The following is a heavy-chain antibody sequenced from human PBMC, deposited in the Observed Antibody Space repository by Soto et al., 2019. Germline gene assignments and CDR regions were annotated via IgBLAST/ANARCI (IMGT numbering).Heavy chain of an antibody. Sequence: PGGSLRLSCAASEFTFSNYAMSWVRQAPGKGLEWVSAISYGGGTTYYADYVKGRFTISRDNSKNTLYLQMNSLRAEDTAVYYCARESLDCSSTSCYNRPLDYWGQGTLVTVSS. V-gene: IGHV3-23*01. CDR3: ARESLDCSSTSCYNRPLDY. J-gene: IGHJ4*02. CDR1: EFTFSNYA. D-gene: IGHD2-2*01. CDR2: ISYGGGTT.